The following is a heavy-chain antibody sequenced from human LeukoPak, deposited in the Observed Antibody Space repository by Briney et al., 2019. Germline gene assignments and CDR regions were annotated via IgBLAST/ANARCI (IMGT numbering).Heavy chain of an antibody. J-gene: IGHJ6*02. CDR2: ISNDGSNE. D-gene: IGHD3-22*01. Sequence: GGSLRLSCAAAGFSFSSYAMHWVRQAPGTGLEWVTSISNDGSNERYADSVRGRFTISRDNPKNTVYLQMNSLRDEDTAVYYCAKDSGSSNYYYGLDVWGQGTTVTVSS. CDR1: GFSFSSYA. V-gene: IGHV3-30*18. CDR3: AKDSGSSNYYYGLDV.